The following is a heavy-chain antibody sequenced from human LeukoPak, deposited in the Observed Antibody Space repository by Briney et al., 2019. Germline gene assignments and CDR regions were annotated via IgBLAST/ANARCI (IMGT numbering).Heavy chain of an antibody. V-gene: IGHV4-59*08. Sequence: SETLSLTCTVSGGSISNYYWYWMRQPPGKGLEWIGYIYYSGSTNYNPSLKSRVTISVDASRNQFSLNLSSVTAADTAVYYCARWSGSVTARNYYYYMDVWGEGTTVTVSS. CDR3: ARWSGSVTARNYYYYMDV. J-gene: IGHJ6*03. CDR1: GGSISNYY. D-gene: IGHD6-6*01. CDR2: IYYSGST.